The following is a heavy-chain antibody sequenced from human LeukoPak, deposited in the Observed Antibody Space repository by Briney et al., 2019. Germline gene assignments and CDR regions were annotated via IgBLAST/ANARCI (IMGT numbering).Heavy chain of an antibody. CDR2: IRYDGSNK. CDR1: GFTFSSYG. J-gene: IGHJ4*02. D-gene: IGHD2-2*01. Sequence: GGSLRLSCAASGFTFSSYGMHWVRQAPGKGLEWVAFIRYDGSNKYYADSVKGRFTISRDNSKNTLYLQMNSLRAEDTAVYYCATYTSSYFDYWGQGTLVTVSS. CDR3: ATYTSSYFDY. V-gene: IGHV3-30*02.